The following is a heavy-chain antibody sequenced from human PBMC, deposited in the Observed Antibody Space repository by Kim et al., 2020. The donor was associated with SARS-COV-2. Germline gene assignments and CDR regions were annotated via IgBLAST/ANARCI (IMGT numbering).Heavy chain of an antibody. CDR3: ARANYDVWTGYPLGPYFYYYAMDV. D-gene: IGHD3-3*01. V-gene: IGHV3-30-3*01. CDR1: GFTFNEYT. CDR2: ISHDGTNE. Sequence: GGSLRLSCAASGFTFNEYTLYWVRQTPGKGLEWVAVISHDGTNEYYADSVKGRFTISRDNSKNTLYLRMNSLRPGDTAVYFCARANYDVWTGYPLGPYFYYYAMDVWGEGTTVTVSS. J-gene: IGHJ6*04.